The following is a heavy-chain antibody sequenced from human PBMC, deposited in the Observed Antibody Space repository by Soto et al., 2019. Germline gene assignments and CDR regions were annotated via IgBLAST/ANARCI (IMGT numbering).Heavy chain of an antibody. D-gene: IGHD3-22*01. V-gene: IGHV1-18*01. Sequence: QVQLVQSGAEVKKPGASVKVSCKSSGYPFTHYGITWIRQAPGQGLEWMGWISPFNGNTNYAQTLQGRVTLTTDTSTSTVYMELRSLRSDDTAVYYCARDQSFDRSYYYGIDFW. J-gene: IGHJ6*01. CDR3: ARDQSFDRSYYYGIDF. CDR1: GYPFTHYG. CDR2: ISPFNGNT.